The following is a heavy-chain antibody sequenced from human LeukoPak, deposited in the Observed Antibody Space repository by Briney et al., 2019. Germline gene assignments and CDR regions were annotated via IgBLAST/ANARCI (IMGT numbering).Heavy chain of an antibody. CDR3: ARSHYYDSSGSEADFDI. J-gene: IGHJ3*02. Sequence: ASVKVSCKTSGYPFANYGLSWLRQAPGQGLEWMGWISAYNGNTNYAQKLQGRVTMTTDTSTSTAYMELRSLRSDDTAVYYCARSHYYDSSGSEADFDIWGQGTMVTVSS. V-gene: IGHV1-18*01. D-gene: IGHD3-22*01. CDR1: GYPFANYG. CDR2: ISAYNGNT.